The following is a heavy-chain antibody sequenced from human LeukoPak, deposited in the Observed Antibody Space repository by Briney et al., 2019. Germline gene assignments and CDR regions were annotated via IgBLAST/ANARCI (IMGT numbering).Heavy chain of an antibody. V-gene: IGHV3-21*01. CDR3: ARAQYYYGSDYDY. J-gene: IGHJ4*02. D-gene: IGHD3-10*01. CDR1: GSTFSSCS. CDR2: ISSSSYI. Sequence: PGGSLRLSCAASGSTFSSCSMNWVRQAPGKGLEWVSSISSSSYIYYADSVKGRFTISRDNAKNSLYLQMNSLRAEDTAVYYCARAQYYYGSDYDYWGQGTLVTVSS.